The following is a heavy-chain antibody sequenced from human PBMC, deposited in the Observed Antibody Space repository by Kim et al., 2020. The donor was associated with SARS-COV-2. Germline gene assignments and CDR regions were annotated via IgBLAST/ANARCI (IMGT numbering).Heavy chain of an antibody. J-gene: IGHJ4*02. V-gene: IGHV3-74*03. D-gene: IGHD6-13*01. Sequence: GGSLRLSCAASGFTFSSYSMHWVRQAPGKGLVWASRITSATSSATYADSVRGRFTISRDNAKNTMYLQMHSLRAEDTAVYYCTRGTTDAPGIDYWGQGT. CDR1: GFTFSSYS. CDR2: ITSATSSA. CDR3: TRGTTDAPGIDY.